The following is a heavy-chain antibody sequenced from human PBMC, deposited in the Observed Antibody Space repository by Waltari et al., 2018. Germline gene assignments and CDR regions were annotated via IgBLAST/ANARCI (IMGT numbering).Heavy chain of an antibody. CDR3: ARDIASFDY. V-gene: IGHV4-39*02. CDR2: IYYSGST. D-gene: IGHD3-3*02. Sequence: QVQLQQWGPGLVKPSETLSLTCTVSGGSISSSSYYWGWIRQPPGKGLEWIGSIYYSGSTYYNPSLKSRVTISVDTSKNQFSLKLSSVTAADTAVYYCARDIASFDYWGQGTLVTVSS. CDR1: GGSISSSSYY. J-gene: IGHJ4*02.